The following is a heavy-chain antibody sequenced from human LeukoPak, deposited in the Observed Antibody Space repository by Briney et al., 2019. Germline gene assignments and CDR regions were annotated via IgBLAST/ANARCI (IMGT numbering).Heavy chain of an antibody. D-gene: IGHD6-13*01. V-gene: IGHV3-15*01. Sequence: GGSLRLSCAASGFTFSNAWMSWVRQAPGKGLEWVGRIKSKTDGGTTDYAAPVKGRFTISRDDSKNTLYLQMNSLKTEDTAVYYCTTTRSWTWRWVDYWGQGTLVTVSS. CDR1: GFTFSNAW. J-gene: IGHJ4*02. CDR2: IKSKTDGGTT. CDR3: TTTRSWTWRWVDY.